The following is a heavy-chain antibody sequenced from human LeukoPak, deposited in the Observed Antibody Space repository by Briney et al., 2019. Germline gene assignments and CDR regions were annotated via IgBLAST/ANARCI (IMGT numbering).Heavy chain of an antibody. Sequence: SETLSLTCTVSGASISSYYWSWIRQPPGKGLEWIGYIYYTGSTNYNPSLKSRVTISLDTSKNQFSLKLNSVTAADAAVYYCARVGTYYDFWSGHNNWFDPWGQGTLVTVSS. D-gene: IGHD3-3*01. J-gene: IGHJ5*02. CDR1: GASISSYY. CDR2: IYYTGST. CDR3: ARVGTYYDFWSGHNNWFDP. V-gene: IGHV4-59*01.